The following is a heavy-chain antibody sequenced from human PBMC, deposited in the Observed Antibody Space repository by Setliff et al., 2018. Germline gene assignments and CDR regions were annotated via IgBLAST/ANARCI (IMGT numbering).Heavy chain of an antibody. V-gene: IGHV3-73*01. D-gene: IGHD3-10*01. CDR3: ARRPPNGFGEFGNAFDI. J-gene: IGHJ3*02. CDR2: IRTKANSYAT. Sequence: GGSLRLSCAASGFTFSSYAMSWVRQAPGKGLEWVGRIRTKANSYATAYATSVQDRFTISRHDSESTTYLQMNGLKTEDTAVYYCARRPPNGFGEFGNAFDIWGQGTMVTVSS. CDR1: GFTFSSYA.